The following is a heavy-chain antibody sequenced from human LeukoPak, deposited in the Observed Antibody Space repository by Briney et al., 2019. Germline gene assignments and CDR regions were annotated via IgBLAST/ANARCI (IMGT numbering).Heavy chain of an antibody. D-gene: IGHD5-18*01. CDR1: GYTFTGYY. Sequence: ASVKVSCKASGYTFTGYYMHWVRQAPGQGLEWMGWINPNSGGTNYAQKFQGWVTMTRDTSISTAYMELSRLRSDDTAVYYCARDGAMGRPYYYYYYGMDVWGQGTTVTVSS. CDR2: INPNSGGT. J-gene: IGHJ6*02. CDR3: ARDGAMGRPYYYYYYGMDV. V-gene: IGHV1-2*04.